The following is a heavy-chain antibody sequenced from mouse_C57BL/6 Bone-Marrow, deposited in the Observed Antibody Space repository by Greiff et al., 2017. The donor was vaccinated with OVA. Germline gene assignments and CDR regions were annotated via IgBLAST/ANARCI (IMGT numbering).Heavy chain of an antibody. D-gene: IGHD1-1*01. CDR1: GYTFTGYW. Sequence: VQLQQSGAELMKPGASVKLSCKATGYTFTGYWIEGVKQRPGHGLEWIGEILPGSGSTIYNEKSKGKATFTADTSSNPAYMQLSSLTTEDSAIYYCSRDYYGSKYYWGQGTTLTVSS. CDR3: SRDYYGSKYY. J-gene: IGHJ2*01. CDR2: ILPGSGST. V-gene: IGHV1-9*01.